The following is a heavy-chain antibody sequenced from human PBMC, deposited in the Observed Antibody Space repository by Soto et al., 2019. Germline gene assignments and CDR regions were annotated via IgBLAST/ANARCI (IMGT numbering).Heavy chain of an antibody. V-gene: IGHV3-33*01. CDR1: GFTFSSYG. CDR3: ARDKGVTTVVTRPSPDPRPPLY. CDR2: IWYDGSNK. J-gene: IGHJ4*02. D-gene: IGHD4-17*01. Sequence: QVQLVESGGGVVQPGRSLRLSCAASGFTFSSYGMHWVRQAPGKGLEWVAVIWYDGSNKYYADSVKGRFTISRDNSKNTLYLQMNSLRAEDTAVYYCARDKGVTTVVTRPSPDPRPPLYWGQGTLVTVSS.